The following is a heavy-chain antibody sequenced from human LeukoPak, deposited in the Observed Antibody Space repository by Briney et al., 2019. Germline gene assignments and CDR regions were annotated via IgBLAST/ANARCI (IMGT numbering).Heavy chain of an antibody. CDR2: IIPIFGTA. D-gene: IGHD3-22*01. J-gene: IGHJ4*02. V-gene: IGHV1-69*06. CDR1: GGTFSSYA. CDR3: ARGVVGGQWLLYYFDY. Sequence: SVKVSCKASGGTFSSYAISWVRQAPGQGLEWMGGIIPIFGTANYAQKFQGRVTITADKSTSTAYMELSSLRSEDTAVYYCARGVVGGQWLLYYFDYWGQGTLVTVSS.